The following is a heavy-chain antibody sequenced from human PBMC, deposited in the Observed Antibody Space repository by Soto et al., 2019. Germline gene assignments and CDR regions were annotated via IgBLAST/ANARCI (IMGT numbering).Heavy chain of an antibody. D-gene: IGHD2-21*02. V-gene: IGHV3-23*01. CDR1: GFTFMHYA. CDR2: ISGGGDGT. Sequence: EVQLLESGGGLVQPGGSLRLSCAASGFTFMHYAMSWVRQAPGKGLEWVSTISGGGDGTYYADSVKGRFTISRDNSRNTVYLKMNSLRADDTAVYYWAKKGLGSLATYCSTGDCHSAFDRWGQGTIVTVSS. CDR3: AKKGLGSLATYCSTGDCHSAFDR. J-gene: IGHJ3*01.